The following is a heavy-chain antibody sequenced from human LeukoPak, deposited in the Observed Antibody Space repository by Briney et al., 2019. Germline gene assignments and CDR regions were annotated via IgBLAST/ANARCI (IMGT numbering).Heavy chain of an antibody. CDR2: IIPIFGTA. CDR1: GGTFSSYA. D-gene: IGHD3-9*01. J-gene: IGHJ6*02. V-gene: IGHV1-69*13. CDR3: ARCSIDILTGSYYYGMDV. Sequence: SVKVSCKASGGTFSSYAISWVRQAPGQGLEWMGGIIPIFGTANYAQKFQGRVTITADESTSTAYMELSSLRSEDTAVYYCARCSIDILTGSYYYGMDVWGRGTTVTVSS.